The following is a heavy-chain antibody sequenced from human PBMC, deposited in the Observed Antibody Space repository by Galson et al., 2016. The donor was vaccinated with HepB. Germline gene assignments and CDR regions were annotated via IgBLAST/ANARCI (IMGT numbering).Heavy chain of an antibody. D-gene: IGHD3-22*01. CDR2: IIHSGATT. CDR3: SKDFGREVYGSSGP. Sequence: SLRLSCAASGFIFSIYAMNWVRQAPGKGLEWVSTIIHSGATTYYADSVRGRFTVSRDNFRNTLYLQMYNLRPEDTAVYYCSKDFGREVYGSSGPWGQGALVTVST. CDR1: GFIFSIYA. V-gene: IGHV3-23*01. J-gene: IGHJ5*01.